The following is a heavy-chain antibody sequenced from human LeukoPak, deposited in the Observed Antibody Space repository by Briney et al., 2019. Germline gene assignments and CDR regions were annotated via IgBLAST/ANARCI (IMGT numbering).Heavy chain of an antibody. V-gene: IGHV1-18*01. CDR1: GYTFTSYG. CDR2: ISAYNGNT. CDR3: ARAHPQYFDWLLYGDYYYYYMDV. J-gene: IGHJ6*03. D-gene: IGHD3-9*01. Sequence: ASVKVSCKASGYTFTSYGISWVRQAPGQGLEWMGWISAYNGNTNYAQKLQGRVTMTTDTSTSTAYMELRSLRCDDTAVYYWARAHPQYFDWLLYGDYYYYYMDVWGKGTTVTVSS.